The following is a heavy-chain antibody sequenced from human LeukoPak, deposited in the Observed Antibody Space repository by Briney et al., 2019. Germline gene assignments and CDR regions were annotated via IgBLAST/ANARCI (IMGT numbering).Heavy chain of an antibody. CDR2: IIPIFGTA. V-gene: IGHV1-69*13. J-gene: IGHJ6*03. CDR3: ARDSTLVYDILTGYSNYYYMDV. D-gene: IGHD3-9*01. CDR1: GGTFSSYA. Sequence: SVKVSCKASGGTFSSYAISWVRQAPGQGLEWMGGIIPIFGTANYAQKFQGRVTITADESTSTAYMELSSLRSEDTAVYYCARDSTLVYDILTGYSNYYYMDVWGKGTTVTVSS.